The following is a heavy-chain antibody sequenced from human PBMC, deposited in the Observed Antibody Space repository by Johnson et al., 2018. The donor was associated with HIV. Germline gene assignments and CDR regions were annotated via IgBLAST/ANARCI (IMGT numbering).Heavy chain of an antibody. D-gene: IGHD2-2*01. V-gene: IGHV3-30*02. Sequence: VQLVESGGGVVQPGGSLRLSCAASEFTFSSYAMHWVRQAPGKGLAWVAFIQYDGTKRYYADSVKGRFTISRDNSKNTLCLQMNSLIAADTAVYYCAGVATGGDIVVVPAALDALDIWGQGTMVTVSS. J-gene: IGHJ3*02. CDR1: EFTFSSYA. CDR3: AGVATGGDIVVVPAALDALDI. CDR2: IQYDGTKR.